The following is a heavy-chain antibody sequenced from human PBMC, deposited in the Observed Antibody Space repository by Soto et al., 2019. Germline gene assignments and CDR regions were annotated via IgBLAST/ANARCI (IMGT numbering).Heavy chain of an antibody. D-gene: IGHD1-26*01. J-gene: IGHJ3*02. CDR1: GFTFDDYA. CDR2: ISWNSGSI. V-gene: IGHV3-9*01. Sequence: EVQLVESGGGLVQPGRSLRLSCAASGFTFDDYAMHWVRQAPGKGLEWVSGISWNSGSIGYADSVKGRFTISRDNAKNSLYLQMNSLRAEDTALYYCAKDIRSGSYHEAFDIWGQGTMVTVSS. CDR3: AKDIRSGSYHEAFDI.